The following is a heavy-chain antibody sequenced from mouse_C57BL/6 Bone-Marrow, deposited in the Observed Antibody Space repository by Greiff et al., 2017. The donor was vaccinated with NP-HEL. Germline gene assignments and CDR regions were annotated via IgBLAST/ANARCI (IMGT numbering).Heavy chain of an antibody. V-gene: IGHV1-69*01. J-gene: IGHJ2*01. CDR2: IDPSDSYT. CDR3: ARSCDY. CDR1: GYTFTSYW. Sequence: VQLQQPGAELVMPGASVKLPCKASGYTFTSYWMHWVKQRPGQGLEWIGEIDPSDSYTNYNQKFKGKSTLTVDKSSSTAYMQLSSLTSEDSAVYYCARSCDYWGQGTTLTVSS.